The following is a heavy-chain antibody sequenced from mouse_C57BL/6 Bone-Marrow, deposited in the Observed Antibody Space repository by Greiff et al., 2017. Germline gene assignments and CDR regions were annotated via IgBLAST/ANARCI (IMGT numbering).Heavy chain of an antibody. CDR1: GYTFTSYW. CDR2: IYPGSGST. CDR3: ARGGNYDYDAMDY. D-gene: IGHD2-1*01. Sequence: QVQLQQPGAELVKPGASVKMSCKASGYTFTSYWITWVKQRPGQGLEWIGDIYPGSGSTNYNEKFKSKATLTVDTSSCTAYMQLSSLTSEDSAVYYCARGGNYDYDAMDYWGQGTSVAVSS. V-gene: IGHV1-55*01. J-gene: IGHJ4*01.